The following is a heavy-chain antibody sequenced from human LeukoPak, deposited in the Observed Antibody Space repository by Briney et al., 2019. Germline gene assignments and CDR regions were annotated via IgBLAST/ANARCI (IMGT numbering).Heavy chain of an antibody. D-gene: IGHD3-22*01. Sequence: SETLSLTCTVSGFFISSGYYWGWIRQPPGKGLEWIGIIYHSGSTYYNPSLNSRVTISVDTSKNQFSLKVSSVTAADTAVYYCARDRYYYDSSGYWIFDYWGQGTLVTVSS. CDR2: IYHSGST. CDR1: GFFISSGYY. V-gene: IGHV4-38-2*02. CDR3: ARDRYYYDSSGYWIFDY. J-gene: IGHJ4*02.